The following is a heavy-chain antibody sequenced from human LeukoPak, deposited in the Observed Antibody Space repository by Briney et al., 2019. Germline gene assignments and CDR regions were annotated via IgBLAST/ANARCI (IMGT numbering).Heavy chain of an antibody. D-gene: IGHD4-17*01. CDR1: GFTFSNYA. Sequence: GGSLRLSCAASGFTFSNYAMSWVRQAPGKGLEWVSAISDSGDGTYYADSVKGRFTISRDNSKNTLYLQMNSLRAEDTAVYYCAKDLGFGDYGDYAGYYFDYWGQGTLVTVSS. CDR3: AKDLGFGDYGDYAGYYFDY. CDR2: ISDSGDGT. V-gene: IGHV3-23*01. J-gene: IGHJ4*02.